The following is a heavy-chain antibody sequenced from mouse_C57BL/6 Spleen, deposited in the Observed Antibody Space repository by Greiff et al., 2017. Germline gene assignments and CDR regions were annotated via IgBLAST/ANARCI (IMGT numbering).Heavy chain of an antibody. D-gene: IGHD4-1*01. CDR1: GYAFSSSW. V-gene: IGHV1-82*01. CDR3: ARRGTGKGFDY. Sequence: VQLQQSGPELVKPGASVKISCKASGYAFSSSWMNWVKQRPGKGLEWIGRIYPGDGDTNYNGKFKGKATLTADKSSSTAYMQLSSLTSEDSAVYFCARRGTGKGFDYWGQGTTLTVSS. J-gene: IGHJ2*01. CDR2: IYPGDGDT.